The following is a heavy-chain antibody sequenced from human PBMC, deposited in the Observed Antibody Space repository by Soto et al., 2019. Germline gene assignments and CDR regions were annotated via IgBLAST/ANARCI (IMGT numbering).Heavy chain of an antibody. J-gene: IGHJ4*02. CDR2: INSAGSST. D-gene: IGHD5-18*01. CDR3: ARHGYSYGFDS. V-gene: IGHV3-74*01. CDR1: ELIFSGYW. Sequence: GGSLRLSCAASELIFSGYWMHWVRQAPGKGLVWVSRINSAGSSTSYADSVQGRFTISRDNAKNTLYLQMNSLRAEDTAVYYCARHGYSYGFDSWGQGT.